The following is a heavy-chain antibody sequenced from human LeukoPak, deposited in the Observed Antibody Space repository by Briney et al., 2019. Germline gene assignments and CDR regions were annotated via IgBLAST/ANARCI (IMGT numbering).Heavy chain of an antibody. CDR2: IYYSGST. Sequence: SETLSLTCTVSGGSISSGGYYWSWIRQHPGKGLEWIGYIYYSGSTYYNPSLKSRVTISVDTSKNQFSLKLSSVTAADTAVYYCARDHCSSTSCYRPINWFDPWGQGTLVTVSS. CDR1: GGSISSGGYY. CDR3: ARDHCSSTSCYRPINWFDP. J-gene: IGHJ5*02. D-gene: IGHD2-2*01. V-gene: IGHV4-31*03.